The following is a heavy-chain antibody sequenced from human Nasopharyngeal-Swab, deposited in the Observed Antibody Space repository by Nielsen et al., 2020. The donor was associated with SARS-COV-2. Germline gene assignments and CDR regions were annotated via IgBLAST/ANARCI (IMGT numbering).Heavy chain of an antibody. D-gene: IGHD3-10*01. CDR2: ISGSSSHT. Sequence: GGSRRLSCAASGFTFSDYYMSWIRHIPGKGLEWVSYISGSSSHTSYADSVKGRFTISRDNAKNSLYLEMTSLRADDTAVYYCARTSYYGSGSLDYWVQGTQVTVSS. CDR1: GFTFSDYY. V-gene: IGHV3-11*03. J-gene: IGHJ4*02. CDR3: ARTSYYGSGSLDY.